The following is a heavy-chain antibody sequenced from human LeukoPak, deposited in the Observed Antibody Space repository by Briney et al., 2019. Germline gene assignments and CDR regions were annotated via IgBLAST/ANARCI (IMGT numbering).Heavy chain of an antibody. CDR2: FYDGVTT. J-gene: IGHJ4*02. CDR3: AQGRGVGATAYFDF. D-gene: IGHD1-26*01. V-gene: IGHV4-59*12. Sequence: SETLSLTCTVSGDSMDIYYWTWIRQPPGEGLEWMGYFYDGVTTNYNPSLKNRVTISLDTSKNQFSLNLRSVTAADTAVYYCAQGRGVGATAYFDFWGQGTLVTVSS. CDR1: GDSMDIYY.